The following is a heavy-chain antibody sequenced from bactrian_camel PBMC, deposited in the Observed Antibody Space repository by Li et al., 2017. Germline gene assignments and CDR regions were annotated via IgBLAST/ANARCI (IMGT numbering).Heavy chain of an antibody. D-gene: IGHD6*01. J-gene: IGHJ4*01. Sequence: VQLVESGGGSVQAGGSLRLSCAASGFYYTSNCMGRFRQAPGVSREAVAAIDSDGVTKYHDSVRSRFTISRDNANRSLYLQMDSLKPEDTATYICAAGARLGGSWYHSPLTAADKFALWGQGTQVTVS. V-gene: IGHV3S53*01. CDR1: GFYYTSNC. CDR2: IDSDGVT. CDR3: AAGARLGGSWYHSPLTAADKFAL.